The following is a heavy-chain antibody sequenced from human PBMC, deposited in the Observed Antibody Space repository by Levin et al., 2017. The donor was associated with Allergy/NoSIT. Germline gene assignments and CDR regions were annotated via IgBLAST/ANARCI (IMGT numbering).Heavy chain of an antibody. CDR2: IYPGDSDT. V-gene: IGHV5-51*01. D-gene: IGHD5/OR15-5a*01. J-gene: IGHJ4*02. CDR3: ARHQGALSRVSPLGY. Sequence: PGESLKISCKGSGYTFTSYWIAWVRQMPGKGLEWMGIIYPGDSDTRYSPSFQGQVTMSADKSISTAYLQWSGLKASDTAMYYCARHQGALSRVSPLGYWGQGTLVTVSS. CDR1: GYTFTSYW.